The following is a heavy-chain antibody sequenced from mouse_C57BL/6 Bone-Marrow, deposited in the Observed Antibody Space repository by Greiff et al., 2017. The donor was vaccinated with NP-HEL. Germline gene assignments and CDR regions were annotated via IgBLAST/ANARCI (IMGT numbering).Heavy chain of an antibody. Sequence: VHVKQSVAELVRPGASVKLSCTASGFNIKNTYMHWVKQRPEQGLEWIGRIDPANGNTKYAPKFQGKATITADTSSNTAYLQLSSLTSEDTAIYYCARFLYGSSPFYAMDYWGQGTSVTVSS. J-gene: IGHJ4*01. V-gene: IGHV14-3*01. CDR3: ARFLYGSSPFYAMDY. CDR1: GFNIKNTY. CDR2: IDPANGNT. D-gene: IGHD1-1*01.